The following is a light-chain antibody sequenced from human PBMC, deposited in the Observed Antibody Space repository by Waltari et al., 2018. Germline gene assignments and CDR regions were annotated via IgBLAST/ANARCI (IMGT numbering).Light chain of an antibody. CDR2: DNN. Sequence: QSVLTQPPSVSAAPGQTVTISCPGSSFNIGKNYVSWYQHLPGPAPKLVIYDNNKRPSGIPDRFSGSKSGTSATLGITGLQTGDEADYYCGTWDSSLSVVVFGGGTKLTVL. V-gene: IGLV1-51*01. J-gene: IGLJ2*01. CDR1: SFNIGKNY. CDR3: GTWDSSLSVVV.